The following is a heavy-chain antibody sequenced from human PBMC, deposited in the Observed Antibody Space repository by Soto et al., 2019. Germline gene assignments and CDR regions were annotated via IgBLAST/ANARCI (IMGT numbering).Heavy chain of an antibody. CDR1: GYSFTSYW. CDR3: ARVPSGSYYFDSSGYLY. V-gene: IGHV5-51*01. D-gene: IGHD3-22*01. CDR2: IYPGDSDT. Sequence: ESLKISCKGSGYSFTSYWIGWVRQMPGKGLEWMGIIYPGDSDTRYSPSFQGQVTISADKSISTAYLQWSSLKASDTAMYYCARVPSGSYYFDSSGYLYWGQGTLVTVSS. J-gene: IGHJ4*02.